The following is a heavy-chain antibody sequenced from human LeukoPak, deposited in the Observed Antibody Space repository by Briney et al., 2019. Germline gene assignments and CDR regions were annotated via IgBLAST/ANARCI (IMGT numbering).Heavy chain of an antibody. Sequence: GGSLRLSCAASGFTFSSYAMSWVRQAPGKGLEWVSAISGSGGSTYYADSVKGRFTISRDNSKNTLYLQMNSLRAEDTAVYYCAKSPYDFWSGYYSHYYYYYMDVCGKGTTVTVSS. D-gene: IGHD3-3*01. V-gene: IGHV3-23*01. J-gene: IGHJ6*03. CDR3: AKSPYDFWSGYYSHYYYYYMDV. CDR2: ISGSGGST. CDR1: GFTFSSYA.